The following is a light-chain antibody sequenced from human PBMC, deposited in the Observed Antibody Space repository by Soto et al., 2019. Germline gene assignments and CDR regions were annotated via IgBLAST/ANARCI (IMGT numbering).Light chain of an antibody. Sequence: QSVLTQPRSVSGSPGQSVTISCTGTSSDVGGYNSVSWYQQHPGKAPKLMIYDVAKRPSGVPDRFSGSKSGNTASLTISGLQAEDEADYYCCSYAGSYTLVFGGGTQLTVL. CDR1: SSDVGGYNS. CDR2: DVA. V-gene: IGLV2-11*01. CDR3: CSYAGSYTLV. J-gene: IGLJ2*01.